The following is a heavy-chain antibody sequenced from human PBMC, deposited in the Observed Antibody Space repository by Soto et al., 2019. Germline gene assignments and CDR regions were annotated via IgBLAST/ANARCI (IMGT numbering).Heavy chain of an antibody. CDR2: INWDGDSI. V-gene: IGHV3-9*01. CDR1: GITFDDFA. Sequence: EVQLVESGGGLVQPGRSLRLSCAASGITFDDFAMHWVRQAPGKGLEWVSGINWDGDSIDYADSVKGRMTISRDKAKNSLYLQMTSLRREDTALYFCALGRSSSFYSLNYWGQGTLVTVSS. CDR3: ALGRSSSFYSLNY. J-gene: IGHJ4*02. D-gene: IGHD1-26*01.